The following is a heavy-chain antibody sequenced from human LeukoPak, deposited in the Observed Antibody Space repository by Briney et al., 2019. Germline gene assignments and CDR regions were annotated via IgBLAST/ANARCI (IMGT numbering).Heavy chain of an antibody. CDR3: ARTRDCSKTNCYVMDP. J-gene: IGHJ5*02. CDR2: IGPHNINT. V-gene: IGHV1-18*04. CDR1: GYTFTTYG. D-gene: IGHD2-2*01. Sequence: GASVKVSCTAFGYTFTTYGINWVRQAPGQGLEWMGWIGPHNINTRYAQKVQGRVTMTTDTSTSTAYMELRSLRSDDTAVYYCARTRDCSKTNCYVMDPWGQGTLVTVSS.